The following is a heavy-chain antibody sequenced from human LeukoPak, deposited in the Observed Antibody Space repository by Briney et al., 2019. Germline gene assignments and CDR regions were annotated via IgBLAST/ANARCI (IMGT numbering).Heavy chain of an antibody. Sequence: ASVKVSCTASGYTFTSYDINWVRQATGQGLEWMGWMNPNSGNTGYAQKFQGRATMTRNTSISTAYMELSSLRSEDTAVYYCARGRGKMATIRRFDYWGQGTLVTVSS. V-gene: IGHV1-8*01. CDR2: MNPNSGNT. D-gene: IGHD5-12*01. CDR1: GYTFTSYD. CDR3: ARGRGKMATIRRFDY. J-gene: IGHJ4*02.